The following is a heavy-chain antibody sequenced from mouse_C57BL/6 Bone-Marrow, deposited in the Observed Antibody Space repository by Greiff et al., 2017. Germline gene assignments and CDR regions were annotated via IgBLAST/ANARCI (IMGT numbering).Heavy chain of an antibody. CDR3: VHDGCPYARDY. CDR1: GYAFSSYW. Sequence: VKLMEPGAELVKPGASVKISCKASGYAFSSYWMHWVKQRPGKGLEWIGQIYPGDGDTNYNEKFKSKATLTVDKSSSTAYMQLSSLTSEDSAVYYCVHDGCPYARDYWGQGTSVTVSS. V-gene: IGHV1-80*01. J-gene: IGHJ4*01. D-gene: IGHD2-3*01. CDR2: IYPGDGDT.